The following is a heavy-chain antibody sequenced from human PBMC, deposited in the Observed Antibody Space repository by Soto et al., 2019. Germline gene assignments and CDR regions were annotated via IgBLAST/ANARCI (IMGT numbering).Heavy chain of an antibody. J-gene: IGHJ4*02. CDR1: GFTFSSYS. CDR2: ISGNSVTI. Sequence: GGSLRLSCAASGFTFSSYSMSWVRQAPGKGLEWVSIISGNSVTIGYADSAKGRFTISRDNSKNMLYLQMGSLRAEDTAVYYCATGIGNTYYFAYWGKGTLVTVSS. CDR3: ATGIGNTYYFAY. D-gene: IGHD3-10*01. V-gene: IGHV3-23*01.